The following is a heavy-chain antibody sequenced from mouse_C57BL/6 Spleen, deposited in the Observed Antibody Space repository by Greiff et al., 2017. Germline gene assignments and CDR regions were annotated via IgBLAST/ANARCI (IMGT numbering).Heavy chain of an antibody. D-gene: IGHD4-1*01. CDR1: GYSFTDYN. CDR2: INHNNGTT. CDR3: VWDAY. Sequence: EVQLQQSGPELVKPGASVTISCTASGYSFTDYNMNRVKRRNRKSLEWIGVINHNNGTTSYNQKFKGKATLTVDQSSTTAYMQFNRLTSEDSAVYYCVWDAYWGQGTTLTVSS. V-gene: IGHV1-39*01. J-gene: IGHJ2*01.